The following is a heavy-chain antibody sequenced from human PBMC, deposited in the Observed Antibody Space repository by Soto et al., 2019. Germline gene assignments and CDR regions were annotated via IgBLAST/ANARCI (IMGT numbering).Heavy chain of an antibody. CDR3: ARADLFFGYSSSWPGPQFDY. CDR1: GGSISSGGYY. CDR2: IYYSGST. J-gene: IGHJ4*02. Sequence: SETLSLTCTVSGGSISSGGYYWSWIRQHPGKGLEWIGYIYYSGSTYYNPSLKSRVTISVDTSKNQFSLKLSSVTAADTAVYYCARADLFFGYSSSWPGPQFDYWGQGTLVTVSS. D-gene: IGHD6-13*01. V-gene: IGHV4-31*03.